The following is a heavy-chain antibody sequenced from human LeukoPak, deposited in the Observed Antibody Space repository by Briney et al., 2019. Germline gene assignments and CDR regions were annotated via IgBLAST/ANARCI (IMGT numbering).Heavy chain of an antibody. CDR2: ISAYNGNT. CDR3: ARDWTPLVGYYAPGRRQLSV. D-gene: IGHD1-26*01. V-gene: IGHV1-18*01. CDR1: GYTFTSYG. Sequence: ASVKVSCKASGYTFTSYGISWVRQAPGQGLEWMGWISAYNGNTNYAQKLQGRVTMTTDTSTSTAYMELRSLRSDDTAVYYCARDWTPLVGYYAPGRRQLSVWGQGTLVTVSS. J-gene: IGHJ4*02.